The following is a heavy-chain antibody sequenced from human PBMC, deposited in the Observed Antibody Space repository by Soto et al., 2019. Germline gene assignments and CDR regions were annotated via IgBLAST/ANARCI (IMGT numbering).Heavy chain of an antibody. V-gene: IGHV3-30-3*01. J-gene: IGHJ1*01. CDR2: ISYDETTT. Sequence: QVQLVESGGGVVQPGRSLRLSCAASGFSFSAYAIHWVRQAPGKGLEWVALISYDETTTYYADSVKGRFTISRDNSKNTLDLQMNSLRSEDTAVYYCVRARQNLVVNEYFQYWGQGTLVIGSS. D-gene: IGHD2-8*02. CDR3: VRARQNLVVNEYFQY. CDR1: GFSFSAYA.